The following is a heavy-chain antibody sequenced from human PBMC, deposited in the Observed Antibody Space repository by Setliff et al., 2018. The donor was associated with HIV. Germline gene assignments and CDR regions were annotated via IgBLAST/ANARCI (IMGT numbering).Heavy chain of an antibody. J-gene: IGHJ6*03. CDR3: ARAAGYTGGWGYGATYHYYMDV. Sequence: PGGSLRLSCAASGFTFSSYSMNWVRQAPGKGLEWVSHISSSTNTIYYADSVKGRFTISRDNAKNSLFLQMNSLRVDDTAVYYCARAAGYTGGWGYGATYHYYMDVWGKGTTVTVSS. D-gene: IGHD6-19*01. CDR1: GFTFSSYS. V-gene: IGHV3-48*04. CDR2: ISSSTNTI.